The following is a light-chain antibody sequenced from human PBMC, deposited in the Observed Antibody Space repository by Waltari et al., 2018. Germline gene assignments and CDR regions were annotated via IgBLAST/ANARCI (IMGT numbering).Light chain of an antibody. Sequence: SYDLTQPSSVSVSPGQTATVTCFGNKLGDKYVSWYRRRPGQSPELVVYQDSKRPSGIPERFSASNSGNTATLTSSGTQTIDASDYYCQTLDSSIVVFGGGTEVIVL. CDR1: KLGDKY. CDR2: QDS. J-gene: IGLJ3*02. CDR3: QTLDSSIVV. V-gene: IGLV3-1*01.